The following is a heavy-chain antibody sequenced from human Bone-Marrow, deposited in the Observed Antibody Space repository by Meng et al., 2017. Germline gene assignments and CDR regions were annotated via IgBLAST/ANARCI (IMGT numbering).Heavy chain of an antibody. J-gene: IGHJ4*02. CDR2: MNPNSGST. CDR1: GYTFTNND. CDR3: ARGQYCTTGACPYYFDY. D-gene: IGHD2-8*01. Sequence: ASVKVSCKTSGYTFTNNDINWVRQAPGQGLEWMGWMNPNSGSTGFAQKCQGRVTMTSDTSITTAYMELNSLRSDDTAVYYGARGQYCTTGACPYYFDYWGKGDLVTVSS. V-gene: IGHV1-8*01.